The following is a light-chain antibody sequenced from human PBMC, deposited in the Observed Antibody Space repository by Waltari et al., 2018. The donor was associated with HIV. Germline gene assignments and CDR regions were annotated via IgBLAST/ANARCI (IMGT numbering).Light chain of an antibody. CDR2: DKT. CDR1: SPNIGSNR. V-gene: IGLV1-51*01. J-gene: IGLJ2*01. CDR3: GTWDSSLSAVL. Sequence: QSVLTQPPSVSAAPGQKVTISCSGSSPNIGSNRVFWYQQLPGTAPKLLSYDKTKRPAGIPYRFSGSKSGTLATLGITGLQTGDEADYYCGTWDSSLSAVLFGGGTKLTVL.